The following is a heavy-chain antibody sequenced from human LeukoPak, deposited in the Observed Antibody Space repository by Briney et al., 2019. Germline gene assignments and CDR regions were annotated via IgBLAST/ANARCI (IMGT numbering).Heavy chain of an antibody. Sequence: PSGTLSLTCAVSGGSISSSNWWSWVRQPPGKGLEWIGEIYHSGSTNYNPSLKSRVTISVDKSKNQFSLKLSSVTAADTAVYYCARGDCSGGSCYFQAEYFQHWGQGTLVTVSS. V-gene: IGHV4-4*02. D-gene: IGHD2-15*01. CDR1: GGSISSSNW. CDR2: IYHSGST. CDR3: ARGDCSGGSCYFQAEYFQH. J-gene: IGHJ1*01.